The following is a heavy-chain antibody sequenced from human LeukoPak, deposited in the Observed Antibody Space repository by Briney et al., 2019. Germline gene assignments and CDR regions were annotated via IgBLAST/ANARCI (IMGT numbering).Heavy chain of an antibody. CDR3: ARSIAAAGRRTYYYYYYMDV. Sequence: ASVKVSCKASGYTFTSYGISWVRQTPGQGLEWMGWISAYNGNTNYAQKLQGRVTMTTDTSTSTAYMELRSLRSDDTAVYYCARSIAAAGRRTYYYYYYMDVWGKGTTVTISS. D-gene: IGHD6-13*01. CDR2: ISAYNGNT. J-gene: IGHJ6*03. V-gene: IGHV1-18*01. CDR1: GYTFTSYG.